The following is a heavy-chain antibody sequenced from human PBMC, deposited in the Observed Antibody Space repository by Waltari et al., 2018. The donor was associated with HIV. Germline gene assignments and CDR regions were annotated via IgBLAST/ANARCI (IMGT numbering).Heavy chain of an antibody. Sequence: LVPSAPEVRAPGTSVTPSCQASGDTSPTYPIHWLRQAPGQGREWLGHINPDSCVTTYSKTFQNRVTMTRYTSSASTYMELTRLTSADTATYFCARGEDVTLTHLPPGFRLEFWGQGSVVNVSS. V-gene: IGHV1-2*06. CDR2: INPDSCVT. CDR1: GDTSPTYP. D-gene: IGHD1-26*01. J-gene: IGHJ3*01. CDR3: ARGEDVTLTHLPPGFRLEF.